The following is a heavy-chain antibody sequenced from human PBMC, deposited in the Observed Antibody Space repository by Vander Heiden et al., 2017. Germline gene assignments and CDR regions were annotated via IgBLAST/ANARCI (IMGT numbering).Heavy chain of an antibody. CDR1: GGSISSYY. CDR3: ARDRRTSPNDEVGYYYYGMDV. CDR2: IYTSGST. J-gene: IGHJ6*02. Sequence: QVQLQESGPGLVKPSETLSLTCTVSGGSISSYYWSWIRQPAGKGLEWIGRIYTSGSTNYNPSLKSRVTMSVDTSKNQFSLKLSSVTAADTAVYYCARDRRTSPNDEVGYYYYGMDVWGQGTTVTVSS. V-gene: IGHV4-4*07. D-gene: IGHD1-1*01.